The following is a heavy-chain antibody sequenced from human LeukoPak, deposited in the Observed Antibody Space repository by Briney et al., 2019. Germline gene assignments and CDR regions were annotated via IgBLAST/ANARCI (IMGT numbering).Heavy chain of an antibody. D-gene: IGHD2-2*01. CDR1: GFTFSSYW. Sequence: GGSLRLSCAASGFTFSSYWMHCVRQAPGKGLVWVSRINSDGSSTSYADSVKGRFTVSRDNAKNTLYLQMNSLRAESTAVYYCASVRPGSTTNGNYGMDVWGQGTTVTVSS. CDR3: ASVRPGSTTNGNYGMDV. CDR2: INSDGSST. V-gene: IGHV3-74*01. J-gene: IGHJ6*02.